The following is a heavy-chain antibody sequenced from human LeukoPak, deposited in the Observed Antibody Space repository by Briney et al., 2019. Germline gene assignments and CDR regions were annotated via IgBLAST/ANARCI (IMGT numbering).Heavy chain of an antibody. CDR3: ARILFAGGNEYFQH. V-gene: IGHV3-23*01. CDR2: FGVGGTST. D-gene: IGHD4-23*01. J-gene: IGHJ1*01. CDR1: GFASSSYS. Sequence: GGSLRLSCAASGFASSSYSMSWVRKAPGKGLEWVSAFGVGGTSTFYADSVQGRFTISRDNSKDTLYLQMNSLRAEDTAIYYCARILFAGGNEYFQHWGQGTLVTVSS.